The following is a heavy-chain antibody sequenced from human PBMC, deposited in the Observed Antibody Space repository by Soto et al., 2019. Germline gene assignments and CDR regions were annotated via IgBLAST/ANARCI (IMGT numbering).Heavy chain of an antibody. CDR2: IIPIFGTA. CDR1: GGTFSSYA. CDR3: ASAYVDIVATLWTPPYYYGMDV. V-gene: IGHV1-69*01. J-gene: IGHJ6*02. Sequence: QVQLVQSGAEVKKPGSSVKVSCKASGGTFSSYAISWVRQAPGQGLEWMGGIIPIFGTANYAQKFHGRVTITADESTSTAYMELSSLRSEDTAVYYCASAYVDIVATLWTPPYYYGMDVWGQGTTVTVSS. D-gene: IGHD5-12*01.